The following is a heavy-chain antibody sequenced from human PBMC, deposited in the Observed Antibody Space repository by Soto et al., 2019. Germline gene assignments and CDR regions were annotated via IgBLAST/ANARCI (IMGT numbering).Heavy chain of an antibody. J-gene: IGHJ6*03. CDR1: GGSISSYY. Sequence: QAQLQESGPGLVKPSETLSLTCTVSGGSISSYYWSWIRQPPGKGLEWIGYIYYSGSTNYNPSLKSRVTISVDTSKNQFSLKLSSVTAADTAVYYCARADQYCSSTSCYGSYYYYYMDVWGKGTTVTVSS. CDR2: IYYSGST. D-gene: IGHD2-2*01. CDR3: ARADQYCSSTSCYGSYYYYYMDV. V-gene: IGHV4-59*01.